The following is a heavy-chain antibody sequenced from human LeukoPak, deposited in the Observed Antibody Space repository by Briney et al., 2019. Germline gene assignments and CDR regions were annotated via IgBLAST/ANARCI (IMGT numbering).Heavy chain of an antibody. V-gene: IGHV3-48*03. CDR2: ITSSGSTI. D-gene: IGHD6-13*01. CDR3: ARGGSSRIDDAFDI. CDR1: GFTFSSYE. J-gene: IGHJ3*02. Sequence: PGGSLRLSCAAPGFTFSSYEMNWVRQAPGKGLEWVSYITSSGSTIYYADSVKGRFTISRDNAKNLLYLQMNSLRAEDTAVYYCARGGSSRIDDAFDIWGQGTMVIVSS.